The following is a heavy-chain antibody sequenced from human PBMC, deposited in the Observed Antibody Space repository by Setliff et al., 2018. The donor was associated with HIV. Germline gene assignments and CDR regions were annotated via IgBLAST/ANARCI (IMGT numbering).Heavy chain of an antibody. D-gene: IGHD5-18*01. Sequence: SETLSLTCTVSGYSIGSGYYWGFIRQPPGKGLEWIGSIFHSGSTYYNPSLKSRVTMSVDTSENQFSLKLRSVTAADTAVFYCARVKYSYAQGFYYGMDVWGQGTTVTVSS. CDR2: IFHSGST. J-gene: IGHJ6*02. CDR1: GYSIGSGYY. V-gene: IGHV4-38-2*02. CDR3: ARVKYSYAQGFYYGMDV.